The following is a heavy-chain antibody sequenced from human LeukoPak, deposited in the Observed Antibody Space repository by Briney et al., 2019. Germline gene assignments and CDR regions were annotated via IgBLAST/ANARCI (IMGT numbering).Heavy chain of an antibody. CDR3: ANSGSFWSGYWGTMDV. V-gene: IGHV3-11*01. CDR2: ISSGSTI. CDR1: GFTFSDYY. D-gene: IGHD3-3*01. J-gene: IGHJ6*03. Sequence: PGGSLRLSCAASGFTFSDYYMSWIRQAPGKGLEWLSYISSGSTIYYADSVKGRFTISRDNAKNSLYLQMNSLRAEDTAVYYCANSGSFWSGYWGTMDVWGKGTTVTVSS.